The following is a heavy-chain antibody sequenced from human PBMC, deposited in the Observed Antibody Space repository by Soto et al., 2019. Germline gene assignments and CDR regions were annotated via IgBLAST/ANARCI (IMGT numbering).Heavy chain of an antibody. CDR2: ISHTGTT. V-gene: IGHV4-4*02. CDR1: GDSISGSQW. CDR3: ARVISSRYEYFAY. Sequence: QVQLQESGPGLVKPSETLSLTCALSGDSISGSQWWSWVRLPPGKGLEWIGEISHTGTTNYNPSLKSRVTMSVDKPNNHFSMHLTSVTAADTAVYYGARVISSRYEYFAYGGQGT. J-gene: IGHJ4*02. D-gene: IGHD5-12*01.